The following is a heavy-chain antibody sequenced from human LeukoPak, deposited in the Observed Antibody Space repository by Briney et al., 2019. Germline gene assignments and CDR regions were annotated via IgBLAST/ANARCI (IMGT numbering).Heavy chain of an antibody. V-gene: IGHV3-7*01. Sequence: GGSQRLSCAASGFTFSNYWMSWVRQAPGKGLEWVANIKQDGSEKYYVDSVKGRFTISRDNAKNSLYLQMNSLRAEDTAVYYCARDKRYDYGDSHFDYWGQGTLVTVSS. CDR3: ARDKRYDYGDSHFDY. J-gene: IGHJ4*02. CDR1: GFTFSNYW. D-gene: IGHD4-17*01. CDR2: IKQDGSEK.